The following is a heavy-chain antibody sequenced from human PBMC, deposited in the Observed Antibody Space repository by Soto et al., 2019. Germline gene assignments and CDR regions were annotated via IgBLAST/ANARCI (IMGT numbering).Heavy chain of an antibody. CDR2: IYPGDSDT. J-gene: IGHJ6*02. V-gene: IGHV5-51*01. CDR3: ARLSEYYYDSSGYQDYYYGMDV. CDR1: GYSFTSYW. Sequence: PGESLKISCKGSGYSFTSYWIGWVRQMPGKGLEWMGIIYPGDSDTRYSPSFQGQVTISADKSISTAYLQWSSLKASDTAMYYCARLSEYYYDSSGYQDYYYGMDVWGQGTTVTVSS. D-gene: IGHD3-22*01.